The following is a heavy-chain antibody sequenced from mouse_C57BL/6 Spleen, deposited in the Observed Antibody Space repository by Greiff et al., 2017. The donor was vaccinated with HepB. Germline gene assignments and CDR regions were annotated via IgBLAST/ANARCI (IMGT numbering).Heavy chain of an antibody. D-gene: IGHD1-1*01. CDR2: IYPSDSET. V-gene: IGHV1-61*01. CDR1: GYTFTSYW. Sequence: QVQLKQPGAELVRPGSSVKLSCKASGYTFTSYWMDWVKQRPGQGLEWIGNIYPSDSETHYNQKFKDKATLTVDKSSSTAYMQLSSLTSEDSAVYYCARTYAYYYGSSYGYFDVWGTGTTVTVSS. J-gene: IGHJ1*03. CDR3: ARTYAYYYGSSYGYFDV.